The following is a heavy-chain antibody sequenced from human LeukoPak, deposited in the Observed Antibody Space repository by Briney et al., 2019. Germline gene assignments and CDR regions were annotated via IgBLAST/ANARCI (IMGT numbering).Heavy chain of an antibody. CDR1: GFTFSRDT. J-gene: IGHJ3*02. V-gene: IGHV3-21*04. D-gene: IGHD3-16*01. CDR2: ISSSSSYI. Sequence: GGSLRLSCAASGFTFSRDTMNWVRQAPGKGLEWVSSISSSSSYIYYADSVKGRFTISRDNSKNTLYLQMNSLRAEDTAVYYCAKDLRITYAFDIWGQGTMVTVSS. CDR3: AKDLRITYAFDI.